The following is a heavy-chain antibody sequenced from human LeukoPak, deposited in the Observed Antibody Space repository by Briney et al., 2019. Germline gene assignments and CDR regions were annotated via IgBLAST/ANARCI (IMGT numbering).Heavy chain of an antibody. V-gene: IGHV3-30*03. CDR3: ARDGVINIDY. CDR1: GFTFSSYG. D-gene: IGHD3-22*01. J-gene: IGHJ4*02. CDR2: ISYDGSNK. Sequence: GGSLRLSCAASGFTFSSYGMHWVRQAPGKGLEWVAVISYDGSNKYYADSVKGRFTISRDNAKNSLYLQMNSLRAEDTAVYYCARDGVINIDYWGQGTLVTVSS.